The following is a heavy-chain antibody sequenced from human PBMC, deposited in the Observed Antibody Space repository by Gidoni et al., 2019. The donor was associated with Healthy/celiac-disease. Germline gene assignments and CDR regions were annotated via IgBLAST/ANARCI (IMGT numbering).Heavy chain of an antibody. CDR3: AREKIGPYDRGFFDY. Sequence: QVQLQESGPGLVKPSQTLYLTCTVSGGSISSGGYYWRWIRQHPGQGLAWRVYIYYSGSTYHNPSLKSRVTISVDTFKNQFSLKLSSVTAADTAVYYCAREKIGPYDRGFFDYWGQGTLVTVSS. CDR1: GGSISSGGYY. CDR2: IYYSGST. D-gene: IGHD3-22*01. V-gene: IGHV4-31*03. J-gene: IGHJ4*02.